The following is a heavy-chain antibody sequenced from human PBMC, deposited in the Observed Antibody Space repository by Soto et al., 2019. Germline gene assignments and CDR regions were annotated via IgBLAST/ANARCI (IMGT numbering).Heavy chain of an antibody. Sequence: RASVKVSCKASGGTFSSYAISWVRQAPGQGLEWMGGIIPIFGTANYAQKFQGRVTITADESTSTAYMELSSLRSEDTAVYYCARLGYSGYDYYHYYGMDVWGQGTTVTVSS. J-gene: IGHJ6*02. V-gene: IGHV1-69*13. CDR1: GGTFSSYA. CDR3: ARLGYSGYDYYHYYGMDV. D-gene: IGHD5-12*01. CDR2: IIPIFGTA.